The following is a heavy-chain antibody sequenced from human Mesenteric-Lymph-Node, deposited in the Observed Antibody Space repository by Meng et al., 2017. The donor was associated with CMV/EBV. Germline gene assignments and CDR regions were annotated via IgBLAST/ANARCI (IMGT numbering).Heavy chain of an antibody. D-gene: IGHD6-6*01. V-gene: IGHV4-39*07. Sequence: SETLSLTCTVSGDSMDFYDKNYWAWIRQPPGEGLEWIGNIFSSGRTSYNSSLKSRVTLSIDPSKNQFSLSLTSVTAADTAVYYCARMYSSFRGYYGMDVWGQGTTVTVSS. CDR1: GDSMDFYDKNY. CDR2: IFSSGRT. CDR3: ARMYSSFRGYYGMDV. J-gene: IGHJ6*02.